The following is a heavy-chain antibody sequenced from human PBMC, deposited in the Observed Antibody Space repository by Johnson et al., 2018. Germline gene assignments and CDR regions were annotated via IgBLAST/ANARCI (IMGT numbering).Heavy chain of an antibody. CDR3: AKESWLSSKGGYYGMDV. J-gene: IGHJ6*02. Sequence: EVQLVETGGGLVKPGGSLRLSCAASGFTFSSYSMNWVRQAPGKGLEWVSYISSSSSTIYYADSVKGRFTISRDNAKNSLYRQMNSLRAEETAVYYCAKESWLSSKGGYYGMDVWGQGTTVTVSS. CDR1: GFTFSSYS. V-gene: IGHV3-48*01. CDR2: ISSSSSTI. D-gene: IGHD5-12*01.